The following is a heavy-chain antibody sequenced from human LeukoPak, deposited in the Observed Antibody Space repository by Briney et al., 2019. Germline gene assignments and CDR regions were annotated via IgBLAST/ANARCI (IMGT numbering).Heavy chain of an antibody. Sequence: GGSLRLSCAASGFTFSSYGMHWVRQAPGKGLEWVAVISYDGSNKYYADSVKGRFTISRDNSKNRLYLQMNSLRAEDTAVYYCAKDLSSGSFDPWGQGTLVTVSS. J-gene: IGHJ5*02. CDR1: GFTFSSYG. CDR3: AKDLSSGSFDP. D-gene: IGHD6-19*01. V-gene: IGHV3-30*18. CDR2: ISYDGSNK.